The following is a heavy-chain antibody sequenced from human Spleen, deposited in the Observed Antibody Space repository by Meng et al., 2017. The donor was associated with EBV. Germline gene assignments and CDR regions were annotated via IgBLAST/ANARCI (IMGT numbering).Heavy chain of an antibody. D-gene: IGHD6-13*01. V-gene: IGHV4-34*01. CDR2: IHYGGST. CDR1: GGSFSGYY. J-gene: IGHJ4*02. CDR3: ARDTEAPGTWFDY. Sequence: QVQLKQWGEGMLKPSETLSLTCGIHGGSFSGYYWSWLRQPPGKGLEWIGEIHYGGSTKYNPSLESRATISGDTSKNQFSLILTSVTAADTAVYYCARDTEAPGTWFDYWGQGALVTVSS.